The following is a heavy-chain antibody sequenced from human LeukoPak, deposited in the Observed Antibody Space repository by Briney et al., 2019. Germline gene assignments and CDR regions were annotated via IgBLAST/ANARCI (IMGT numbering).Heavy chain of an antibody. CDR3: ARDRGYSYGYPNWFDP. Sequence: GGSLRLSCAASGFTFSNYAMHWVRQAPGKGLEWVSLISSGGTYEYYADSVKGRFTISRDNSKNTLYLQMNSLRAEDTAVYYCARDRGYSYGYPNWFDPWGQGTLVTVSS. CDR2: ISSGGTYE. CDR1: GFTFSNYA. V-gene: IGHV3-30*07. J-gene: IGHJ5*02. D-gene: IGHD5-18*01.